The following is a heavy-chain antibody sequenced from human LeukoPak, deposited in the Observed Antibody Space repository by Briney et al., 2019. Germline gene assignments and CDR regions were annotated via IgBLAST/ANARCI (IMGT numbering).Heavy chain of an antibody. CDR2: ISSGSSAI. CDR1: GFTFTTYS. V-gene: IGHV3-21*01. J-gene: IGHJ4*02. CDR3: ARDSLRYFDWFLMAESNVLDY. D-gene: IGHD3-9*01. Sequence: PGGSLRLSCEASGFTFTTYSMTWVRQAPGKGLEWVAVISSGSSAIFSADALKGRFTISRDNAKNSLYLQMNSLRAEDTAVYYCARDSLRYFDWFLMAESNVLDYWGQGTLVTVSS.